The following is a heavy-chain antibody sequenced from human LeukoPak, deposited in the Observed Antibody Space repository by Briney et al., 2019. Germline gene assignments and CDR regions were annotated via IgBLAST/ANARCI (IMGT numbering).Heavy chain of an antibody. V-gene: IGHV4-39*01. CDR2: IYYSGST. CDR3: ARGGYDILTGYYNSRLDY. Sequence: SETLSLTCTVSGGSISSSSYYWGWIRQPPGKGLEWIGSIYYSGSTYYNPSLKSRVTISVDTSKNQFSLKLSSVTAADTAVYYCARGGYDILTGYYNSRLDYWGQGTLVTVSS. J-gene: IGHJ4*02. D-gene: IGHD3-9*01. CDR1: GGSISSSSYY.